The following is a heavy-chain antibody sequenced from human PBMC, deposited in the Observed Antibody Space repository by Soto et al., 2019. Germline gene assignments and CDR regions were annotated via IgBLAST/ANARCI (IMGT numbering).Heavy chain of an antibody. Sequence: GGSLRLSCAASGFTFSSYAMSWVRQAPGKGLEWVSAISGSGGSTYYADSVKGRFTISRDNSKNTLYLQMNSLRAEDTAVYYCAKEHGRWLATGVFPYEFDYWGQGTLVTVSS. CDR1: GFTFSSYA. V-gene: IGHV3-23*01. CDR3: AKEHGRWLATGVFPYEFDY. D-gene: IGHD6-19*01. CDR2: ISGSGGST. J-gene: IGHJ4*02.